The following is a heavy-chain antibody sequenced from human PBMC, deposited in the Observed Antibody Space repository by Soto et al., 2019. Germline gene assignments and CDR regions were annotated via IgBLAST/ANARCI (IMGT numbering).Heavy chain of an antibody. V-gene: IGHV3-49*03. CDR2: IRSKTDGGTT. CDR3: TRDRPIDY. CDR1: GFTFRDYG. Sequence: GGSLRLSCKTSGFTFRDYGLSWFRQAPGKGLEWVGSIRSKTDGGTTHYAASVKGRFTISRDDSKRTAYLQMHSLKTEDTAVYYCTRDRPIDYWGQGTLVTVSS. J-gene: IGHJ4*02.